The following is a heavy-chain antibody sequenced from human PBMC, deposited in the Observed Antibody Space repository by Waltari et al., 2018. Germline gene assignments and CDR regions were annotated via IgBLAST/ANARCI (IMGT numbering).Heavy chain of an antibody. CDR1: GFIFDDYG. Sequence: VHLVESGGGLVRRGRSLRLSCAATGFIFDDYGLAWVRQAPGKGLEWVAGINWNSGTIHYADSVKGRFTISRDNAENSLYLQMNSLTTEDTAVYYCTKDMDGATAMAPRLDFWGQGTLVTVSS. J-gene: IGHJ4*02. CDR3: TKDMDGATAMAPRLDF. V-gene: IGHV3-9*01. D-gene: IGHD5-18*01. CDR2: INWNSGTI.